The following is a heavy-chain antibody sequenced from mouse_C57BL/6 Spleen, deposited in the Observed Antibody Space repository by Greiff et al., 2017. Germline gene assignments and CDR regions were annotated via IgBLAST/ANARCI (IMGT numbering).Heavy chain of an antibody. J-gene: IGHJ1*03. CDR2: IHPNSGST. V-gene: IGHV1-64*01. D-gene: IGHD2-1*01. Sequence: QVQLQQPGAELVKPGASVKLSCKASGYTFTSYWMHWVKQRPGQGLEWIGMIHPNSGSTYYNEKFKGKATLTADKSSSTAYMELRSLTSEDSAVYFCAREGPLSTWYFDVWGTGTTVTVSS. CDR1: GYTFTSYW. CDR3: AREGPLSTWYFDV.